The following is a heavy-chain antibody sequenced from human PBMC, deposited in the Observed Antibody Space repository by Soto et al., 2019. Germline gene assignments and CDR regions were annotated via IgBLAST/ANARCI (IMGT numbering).Heavy chain of an antibody. Sequence: LRLSCAASGFTFSSSAISWVRQAPGKGLEWVSAVSANGQGIYYADSVRGRFTISRDNSKNTVFLHMDSLSAEDTAVYYCAKDRHYPRDYFHYWGQGTLVTVSS. J-gene: IGHJ4*02. CDR1: GFTFSSSA. D-gene: IGHD3-10*01. CDR2: VSANGQGI. CDR3: AKDRHYPRDYFHY. V-gene: IGHV3-23*01.